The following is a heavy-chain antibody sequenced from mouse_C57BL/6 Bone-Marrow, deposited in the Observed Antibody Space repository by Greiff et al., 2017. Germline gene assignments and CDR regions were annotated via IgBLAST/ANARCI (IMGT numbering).Heavy chain of an antibody. Sequence: EVKVEESGPGLVKPSQSLSLTCSVTGYSITSGYYWNWIRQFPGNKLEWMGYLSYDGSNNYNPSLKNRVSITRDTSKNQFFLKLNSVTTEDTATYYCARSLSWFAYWGQGTLVTVSA. CDR1: GYSITSGYY. CDR2: LSYDGSN. CDR3: ARSLSWFAY. J-gene: IGHJ3*01. V-gene: IGHV3-6*01.